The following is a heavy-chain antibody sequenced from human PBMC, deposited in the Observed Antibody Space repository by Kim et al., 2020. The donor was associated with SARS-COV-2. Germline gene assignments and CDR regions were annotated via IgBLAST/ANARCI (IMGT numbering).Heavy chain of an antibody. Sequence: GGSLRLSCAASGFTFSSYAMSWVRQAPGKGLEWVSVIYSGGSSTYYADSVKGRFTISRDNSKNTLYLQMNSLRAEDTAVYYCAKESAARHLGYWYFDLWGRGTLVLSPQ. J-gene: IGHJ2*01. CDR1: GFTFSSYA. V-gene: IGHV3-23*03. CDR3: AKESAARHLGYWYFDL. CDR2: IYSGGSST. D-gene: IGHD6-6*01.